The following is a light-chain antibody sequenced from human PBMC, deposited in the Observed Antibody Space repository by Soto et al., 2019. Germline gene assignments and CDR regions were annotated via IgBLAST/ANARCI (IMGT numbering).Light chain of an antibody. Sequence: EIVLTQSPATLSLSQWERATLSWRASQSVSSYLAWYQQKPGQAPRLLIYDASNRATGIPARFSGSGSGTDFTLTISSLEPEDFAVYYCQQRSNWPITFGQGTRLEIK. V-gene: IGKV3-11*01. CDR3: QQRSNWPIT. CDR1: QSVSSY. J-gene: IGKJ5*01. CDR2: DAS.